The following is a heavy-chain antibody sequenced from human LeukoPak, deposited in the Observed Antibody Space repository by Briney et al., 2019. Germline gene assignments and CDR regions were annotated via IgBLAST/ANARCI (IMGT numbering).Heavy chain of an antibody. CDR3: ARDPGVVAFHYFDF. V-gene: IGHV3-23*01. J-gene: IGHJ4*02. CDR2: IGGLGGSI. CDR1: GFTFSSHA. Sequence: GGSLRLSCEASGFTFSSHAMAWVRQAPGKGLEWVSAIGGLGGSIYYADSVKGRFTISRDNSKNTVYLEMNSLRAEDTALYYCARDPGVVAFHYFDFWGQGILVTVSS. D-gene: IGHD3-3*01.